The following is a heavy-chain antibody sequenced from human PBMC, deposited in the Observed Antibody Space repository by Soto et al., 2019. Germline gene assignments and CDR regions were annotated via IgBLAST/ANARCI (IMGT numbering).Heavy chain of an antibody. J-gene: IGHJ6*01. CDR1: GYTFTSYG. CDR2: ISAYNGNT. D-gene: IGHD3-10*02. CDR3: ARDGSYYYVGSGTHDGMDV. Sequence: ASVKVSCKASGYTFTSYGISWVRQAPGQGREWMGWISAYNGNTNYAQKLQGRVTMTTDTSTSTAYMELRSLRSDDTAVYYCARDGSYYYVGSGTHDGMDVWGQGXTVTVSS. V-gene: IGHV1-18*01.